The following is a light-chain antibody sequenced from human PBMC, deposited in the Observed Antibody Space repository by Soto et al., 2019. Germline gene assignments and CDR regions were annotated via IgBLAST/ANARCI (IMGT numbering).Light chain of an antibody. CDR1: QSISIW. V-gene: IGKV1-5*01. CDR2: DVS. J-gene: IGKJ5*01. Sequence: DIAITQSHSTLSALVGAKVTLPCRASQSISIWLAWYQQKPGKAPKLLIYDVSSLASGVPSRFRGSGSGTDFTLTISSLQPEDFATYYCQQANSFPPITFGQGTRLEIK. CDR3: QQANSFPPIT.